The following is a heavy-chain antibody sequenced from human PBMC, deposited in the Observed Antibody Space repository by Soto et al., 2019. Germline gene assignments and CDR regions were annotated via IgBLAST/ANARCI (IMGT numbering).Heavy chain of an antibody. CDR2: ISGSGGGGTT. V-gene: IGHV3-23*01. Sequence: GGSLRLSCAVSGFTFSNYAMSWVRQAAGKGLEWVSGISGSGGGGTTYYADSVRGRFTVSRDNSKNTLYLQMDSLRAEDTALYYCARDPTYCGGDPLCYYYGMDVWGQGTTVTVSS. J-gene: IGHJ6*02. CDR1: GFTFSNYA. CDR3: ARDPTYCGGDPLCYYYGMDV. D-gene: IGHD2-21*02.